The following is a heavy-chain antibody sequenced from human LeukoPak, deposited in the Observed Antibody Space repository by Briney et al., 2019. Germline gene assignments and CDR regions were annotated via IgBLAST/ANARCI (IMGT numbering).Heavy chain of an antibody. V-gene: IGHV3-23*01. Sequence: GGSLRLSCAASGFTFSSSGISWVRQAPGKGLEWVSAISDSGGSTFYADSVKGRFTISRDNSKNTLYLQMNSLRAEDTAVYYCAEGGAVSSKSITLIRGTRKYYYYMDVWGKGTTVTISS. CDR2: ISDSGGST. CDR1: GFTFSSSG. J-gene: IGHJ6*03. D-gene: IGHD3-10*01. CDR3: AEGGAVSSKSITLIRGTRKYYYYMDV.